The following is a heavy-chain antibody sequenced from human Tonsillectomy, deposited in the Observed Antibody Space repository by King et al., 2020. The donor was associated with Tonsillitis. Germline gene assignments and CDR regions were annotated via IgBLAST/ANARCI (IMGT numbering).Heavy chain of an antibody. D-gene: IGHD3-16*01. CDR3: ATREGFGGDGDYYYGMDV. V-gene: IGHV5-51*01. J-gene: IGHJ6*02. Sequence: QLVQSGAEVKKPGESLKISCKGSGYSFTSYWIGWVRQMPGKGLEWMGIIYPGDSDTRYSPSLQGQVTTSADKSISTAYLQWSSLKASDTAMYYCATREGFGGDGDYYYGMDVWGQGTTVTVSS. CDR2: IYPGDSDT. CDR1: GYSFTSYW.